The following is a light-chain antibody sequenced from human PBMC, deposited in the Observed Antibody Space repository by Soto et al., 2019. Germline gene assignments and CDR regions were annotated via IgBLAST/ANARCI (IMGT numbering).Light chain of an antibody. CDR1: SSDIGGYNY. CDR3: SSYTRSSTRV. CDR2: DVS. Sequence: QSALTQPASVSGSPGQSITISCTGTSSDIGGYNYVSWYQQHPGKASKLMIYDVSNRPSGVSDRFSGSKSGNTASLTISGLQAEDEADYYCSSYTRSSTRVFGGGT. J-gene: IGLJ2*01. V-gene: IGLV2-14*01.